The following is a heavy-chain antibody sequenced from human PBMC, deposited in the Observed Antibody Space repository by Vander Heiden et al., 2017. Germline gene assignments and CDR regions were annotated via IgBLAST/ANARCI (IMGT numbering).Heavy chain of an antibody. V-gene: IGHV1-2*02. CDR3: ASAGYCNGGTCYCFDI. Sequence: KASGYTFTGYYLHWVRQAPGQGLEWVGWIYPHSGGTNYAENFQGRVTMTRDTSISTAYMELSSLKSDDTALYYCASAGYCNGGTCYCFDIWGQGTMVTVSS. CDR2: IYPHSGGT. D-gene: IGHD2-15*01. CDR1: GYTFTGYY. J-gene: IGHJ3*02.